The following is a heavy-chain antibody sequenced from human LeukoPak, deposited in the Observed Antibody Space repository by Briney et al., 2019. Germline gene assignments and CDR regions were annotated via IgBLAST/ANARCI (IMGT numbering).Heavy chain of an antibody. V-gene: IGHV1-18*01. CDR1: GYTFSSYG. Sequence: ASVKVSCKASGYTFSSYGITRVRQAPGQGLEWMGWISAYNGNTNYAQNLQGRVTMTTDTSTSTAYLELKSLSSDDTAVYYCARASGSYCSSTSCNDAFDIWGQGTMVTVSS. D-gene: IGHD2-2*01. CDR3: ARASGSYCSSTSCNDAFDI. CDR2: ISAYNGNT. J-gene: IGHJ3*02.